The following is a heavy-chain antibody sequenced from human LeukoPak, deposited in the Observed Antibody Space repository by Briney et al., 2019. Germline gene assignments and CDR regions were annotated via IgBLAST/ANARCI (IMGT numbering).Heavy chain of an antibody. J-gene: IGHJ6*03. V-gene: IGHV3-23*01. CDR1: GFYFESYA. Sequence: GGSLRLSCATSGFYFESYAMSWVRQAPWKGLEWVSGVSGSGASTYYADSVKGRFTISRDSSKNTLYLQLNSLRVEDTAVYYCARVYGSSNYYYDRYYYYMDVWGRGTTVTVSS. CDR2: VSGSGAST. CDR3: ARVYGSSNYYYDRYYYYMDV. D-gene: IGHD3-22*01.